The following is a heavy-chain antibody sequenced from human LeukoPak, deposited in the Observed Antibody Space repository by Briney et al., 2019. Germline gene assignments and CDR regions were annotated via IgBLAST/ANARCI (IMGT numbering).Heavy chain of an antibody. Sequence: PGGSLRLSCAASGYTFSSYSINWVRQAPGKGLEWVSSISVGSNYIYYADSVRGRFSISRDDARNSLYLQMDSLRGDDTAVYYCARLRRNSDRSGYYYYYDYWGQGTLLTVSS. CDR3: ARLRRNSDRSGYYYYYDY. J-gene: IGHJ4*02. D-gene: IGHD3-22*01. CDR2: ISVGSNYI. CDR1: GYTFSSYS. V-gene: IGHV3-21*01.